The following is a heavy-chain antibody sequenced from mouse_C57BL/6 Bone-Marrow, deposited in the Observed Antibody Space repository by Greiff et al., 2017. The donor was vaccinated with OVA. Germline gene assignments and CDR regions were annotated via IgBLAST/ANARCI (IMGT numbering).Heavy chain of an antibody. CDR3: ARHEDRTTVVAKGYFDV. CDR2: FYPGSGSI. CDR1: GYTFTEYT. Sequence: QVQLQQSGAELVKPGASVKLSCKASGYTFTEYTIHWVKQRSGQGLEWIGWFYPGSGSIKYNEKFKDKATLTADKSSSTVYMELSRVTSEDSAVYFGARHEDRTTVVAKGYFDVWGTGTTVTVSS. V-gene: IGHV1-62-2*01. D-gene: IGHD1-1*01. J-gene: IGHJ1*03.